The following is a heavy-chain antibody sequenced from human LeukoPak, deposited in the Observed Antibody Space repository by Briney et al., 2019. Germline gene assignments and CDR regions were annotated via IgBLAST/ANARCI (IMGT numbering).Heavy chain of an antibody. CDR2: INHSGST. Sequence: PSETLSLTCAVYGRSFSGYYWSWIRQPPGKGLEWIGEINHSGSTNYNPSLKSRVTISVDTSKNQFSLKLSSVTAADTAVYYCARGQSYVRYYYGSGSYYNLYDYWGQGTLVTVSS. J-gene: IGHJ4*02. D-gene: IGHD3-10*01. V-gene: IGHV4-34*01. CDR1: GRSFSGYY. CDR3: ARGQSYVRYYYGSGSYYNLYDY.